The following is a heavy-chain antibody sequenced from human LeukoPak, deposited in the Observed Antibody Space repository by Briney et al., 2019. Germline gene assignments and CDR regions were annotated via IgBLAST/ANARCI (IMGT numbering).Heavy chain of an antibody. D-gene: IGHD6-19*01. CDR2: IIPIFGTA. V-gene: IGHV1-69*05. Sequence: ASVKVSCKASGGTFSSYAISWVRQAPGQGLEWMGGIIPIFGTANYAQKFQGRVTMTTDTSTSTAYMELRSLRSDDTAVYYCARSGWGNRQAFDIWGQGTMVTVSS. CDR1: GGTFSSYA. CDR3: ARSGWGNRQAFDI. J-gene: IGHJ3*02.